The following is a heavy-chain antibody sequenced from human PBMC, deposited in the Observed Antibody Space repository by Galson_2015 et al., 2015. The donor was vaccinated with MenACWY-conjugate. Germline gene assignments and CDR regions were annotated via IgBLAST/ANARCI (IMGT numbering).Heavy chain of an antibody. CDR2: INPNNGGT. J-gene: IGHJ4*02. CDR3: ATARGSSNSISGDYSSFDY. V-gene: IGHV1-2*04. CDR1: GYTFTDYY. Sequence: SVKVSCKASGYTFTDYYMHWGRQAPGQGLEWMGWINPNNGGTNYAQNFQGWVTMTRDTSISTAYMELSRLRSDDTAVYFCATARGSSNSISGDYSSFDYWGQGTLVTVSS. D-gene: IGHD4-17*01.